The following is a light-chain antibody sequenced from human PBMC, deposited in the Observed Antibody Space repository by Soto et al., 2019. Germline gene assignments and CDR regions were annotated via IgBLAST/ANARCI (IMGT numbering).Light chain of an antibody. CDR2: QAS. CDR3: QQYNSYSRT. CDR1: QSISSW. Sequence: DIQMTQSPSTLSASVGDRVTITCRASQSISSWLAWYQQKPGKAPKLLIYQASSLESGVPSRFSGSGSGTEFTPTISSLQPDDVATYCCQQYNSYSRTFGQGTKVDIK. V-gene: IGKV1-5*03. J-gene: IGKJ1*01.